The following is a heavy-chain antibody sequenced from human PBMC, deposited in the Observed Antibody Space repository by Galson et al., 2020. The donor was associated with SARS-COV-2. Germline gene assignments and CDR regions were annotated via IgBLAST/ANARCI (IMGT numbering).Heavy chain of an antibody. V-gene: IGHV3-21*01. CDR2: ISSSSSYI. CDR3: ARDEGDYVWGSYRHFDY. CDR1: GFTSSSYS. J-gene: IGHJ4*02. Sequence: PGGSLRLSCAASGFTSSSYSMNWVRQAPGKGLEWVSSISSSSSYIYYADSVKGRFTISRDNAKNSLYLQMNSLRAEDTAVYYCARDEGDYVWGSYRHFDYWGQGTLVTVSS. D-gene: IGHD3-16*02.